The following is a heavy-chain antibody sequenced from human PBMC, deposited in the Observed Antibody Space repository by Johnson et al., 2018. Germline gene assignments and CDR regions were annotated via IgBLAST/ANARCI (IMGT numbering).Heavy chain of an antibody. V-gene: IGHV3-21*01. CDR2: ISGSSSYI. CDR3: ARGGIVVVVAATSFDI. CDR1: GFSFSSYS. J-gene: IGHJ3*02. Sequence: VQLVQSGGGLVKPGGSLRLSCAASGFSFSSYSMNWVRQAPGKGLEWVSSISGSSSYIYYTDSLKGRFTISSDNAKNSLYLQINSLRVDDTAVYYCARGGIVVVVAATSFDIWGQGTMVTVSS. D-gene: IGHD2-15*01.